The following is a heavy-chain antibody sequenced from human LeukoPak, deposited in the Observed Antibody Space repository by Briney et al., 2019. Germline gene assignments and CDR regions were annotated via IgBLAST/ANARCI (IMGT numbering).Heavy chain of an antibody. CDR2: ISSSGSTI. V-gene: IGHV3-48*03. J-gene: IGHJ5*02. Sequence: GESLRLSCAASGFTFSSYEMNWVRQAPGKGLEWVSYISSSGSTIYYADSVKGRFTISRDNAKNSLYLQMNSLRAEDTAVYYCARDYYGSGSYPNWFDPWGQGTLVTVSS. CDR3: ARDYYGSGSYPNWFDP. CDR1: GFTFSSYE. D-gene: IGHD3-10*01.